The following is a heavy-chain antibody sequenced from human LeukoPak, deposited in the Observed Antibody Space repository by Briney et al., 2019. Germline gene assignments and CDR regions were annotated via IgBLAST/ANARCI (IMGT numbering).Heavy chain of an antibody. CDR3: ARAFPAAKAGGKPRFDP. D-gene: IGHD2-2*01. CDR1: GYTFTGYY. J-gene: IGHJ5*02. V-gene: IGHV1-2*02. Sequence: VASVKVSCKASGYTFTGYYMHWVRQAPGQGLEWMGWINPNSGGTNYAQKFQGRVTMTRDTSISTAYMGLSRLRSDDTAVYYCARAFPAAKAGGKPRFDPWGQGTLVTVSS. CDR2: INPNSGGT.